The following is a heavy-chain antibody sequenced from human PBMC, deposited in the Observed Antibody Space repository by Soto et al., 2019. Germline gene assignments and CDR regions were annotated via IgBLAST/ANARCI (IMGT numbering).Heavy chain of an antibody. J-gene: IGHJ4*02. D-gene: IGHD4-17*01. CDR1: GDTLTSKY. CDR3: VSVSPKVTNHAVFGY. V-gene: IGHV1-46*03. Sequence: SVKLTCKAPGDTLTSKYMHSVRHSPKQGLEWMGIINPSGGSTSYAQKFQGRVTMTRDTSTSTVYMELSSLRSEDTAVYYCVSVSPKVTNHAVFGYCGQGTLVNVS. CDR2: INPSGGST.